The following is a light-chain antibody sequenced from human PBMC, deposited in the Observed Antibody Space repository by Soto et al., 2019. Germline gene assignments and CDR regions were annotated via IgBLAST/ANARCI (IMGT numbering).Light chain of an antibody. CDR2: KAS. Sequence: DIQMTQSPSTLSSSVGERVTITCRASQSISSRLAWYQQKPGNAPKLLIYKASNFESGVPARFSGSGSGTEFTLTISRLQPDDFATYYCQQYNSYPWTFGQGTKVEIK. J-gene: IGKJ1*01. CDR1: QSISSR. CDR3: QQYNSYPWT. V-gene: IGKV1-5*03.